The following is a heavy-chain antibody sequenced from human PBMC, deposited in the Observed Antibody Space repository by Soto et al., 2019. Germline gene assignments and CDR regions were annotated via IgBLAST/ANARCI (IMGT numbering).Heavy chain of an antibody. V-gene: IGHV4-4*07. D-gene: IGHD4-17*01. CDR3: SREGAFGDTP. Sequence: PWETLSLTCTISGGYISTYYWSWIRQPPGKGLEWIGHIHNSGYTNYNPSLSSRVTMSIDASNNQFSLKFSSATAADTAVYYCSREGAFGDTPWGQGTLVTVS. J-gene: IGHJ5*02. CDR2: IHNSGYT. CDR1: GGYISTYY.